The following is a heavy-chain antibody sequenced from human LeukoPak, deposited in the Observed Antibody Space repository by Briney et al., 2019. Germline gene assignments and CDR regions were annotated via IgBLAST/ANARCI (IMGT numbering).Heavy chain of an antibody. J-gene: IGHJ4*02. CDR2: TYYRSKWYN. V-gene: IGHV6-1*01. CDR3: ATGNWNYHY. D-gene: IGHD1-7*01. CDR1: GDSFSSTSAA. Sequence: SQTLSLTCGISGDSFSSTSAAWTWIRQSPSRGLEWLGRTYYRSKWYNDYAVSVKSRITINPDTSKNQFSLQLNSVTPEDTAVYYCATGNWNYHYWGQGTLVAVSS.